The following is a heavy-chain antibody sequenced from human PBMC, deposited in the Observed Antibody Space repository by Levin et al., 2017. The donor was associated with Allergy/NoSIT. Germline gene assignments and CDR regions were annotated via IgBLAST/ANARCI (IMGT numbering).Heavy chain of an antibody. CDR2: ITGSGGTT. CDR1: GFTFSNYA. D-gene: IGHD3-22*01. J-gene: IGHJ2*01. CDR3: AKVGDYYYDSSGYLDNYGYFDL. Sequence: GGSLRLSCAASGFTFSNYAMSWVRQAPGKGLEWVSAITGSGGTTYYADSVKGRFTISRDNSKNTLYLQMNSLRAEDTAVYYCAKVGDYYYDSSGYLDNYGYFDLWGRGTLVTVSS. V-gene: IGHV3-23*01.